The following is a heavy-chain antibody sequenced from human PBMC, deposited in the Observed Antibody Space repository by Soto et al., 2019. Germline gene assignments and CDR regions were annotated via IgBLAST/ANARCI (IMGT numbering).Heavy chain of an antibody. CDR1: GFTFSDYV. CDR2: ISDGGERT. V-gene: IGHV3-23*01. D-gene: IGHD3-3*01. Sequence: EVQLLESGGDLVQPGGSLRLSCVASGFTFSDYVMSWVRQVPGKGLEWVSSISDGGERTDYRDSVRGRFTISRDNARFTLHLQMNSLRVDDTAIYFCARDRFSDFGLDVWGRGTTVSVSS. CDR3: ARDRFSDFGLDV. J-gene: IGHJ6*04.